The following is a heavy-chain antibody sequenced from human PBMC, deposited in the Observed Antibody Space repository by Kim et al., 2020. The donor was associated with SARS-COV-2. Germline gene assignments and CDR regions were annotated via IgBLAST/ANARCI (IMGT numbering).Heavy chain of an antibody. J-gene: IGHJ4*02. V-gene: IGHV4-34*01. D-gene: IGHD3-22*01. CDR3: ARGGGRKNYYNSSGPRRFDY. Sequence: SETLSLTCAVYGGSFSGYYWSWIRQPPGKGLEWIGEINHSGSTNYNPSLKSRVTISVDTSKNQFSLKLSSVTAADTAVYYCARGGGRKNYYNSSGPRRFDYGGQGTLVTVSS. CDR2: INHSGST. CDR1: GGSFSGYY.